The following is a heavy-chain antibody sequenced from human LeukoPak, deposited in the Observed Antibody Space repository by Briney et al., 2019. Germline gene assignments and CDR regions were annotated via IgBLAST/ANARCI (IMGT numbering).Heavy chain of an antibody. D-gene: IGHD1-7*01. CDR2: INSDGSAT. CDR3: ARASNYSCDY. CDR1: GFTFSSYW. Sequence: GGSLRLSCAASGFTFSSYWMHWVRQAPGKGLVWVSRINSDGSATTYADSVKGRFTISRGNAKNTLDLQMNSLRAEDTAVYYCARASNYSCDYWGQGTLVTVSS. J-gene: IGHJ4*02. V-gene: IGHV3-74*01.